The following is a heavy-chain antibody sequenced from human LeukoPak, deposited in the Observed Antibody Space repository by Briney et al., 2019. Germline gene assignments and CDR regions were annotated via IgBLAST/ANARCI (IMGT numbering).Heavy chain of an antibody. Sequence: SGTLSLTCDVSGGSISSTVWWSWVRQPPGKGLEWIGEIYQTGSTNYNPSLKGRVTISVDKSKNQFSLTLSSVTAADTAVYYCATHIVLMVYALASWGQGTLVTVSS. J-gene: IGHJ5*02. D-gene: IGHD2-8*01. CDR3: ATHIVLMVYALAS. CDR1: GGSISSTVW. CDR2: IYQTGST. V-gene: IGHV4-4*02.